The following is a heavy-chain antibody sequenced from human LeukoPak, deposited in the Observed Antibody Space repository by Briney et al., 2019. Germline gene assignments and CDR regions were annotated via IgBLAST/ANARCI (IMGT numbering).Heavy chain of an antibody. CDR3: ASRVFDY. CDR2: ISSDGTNK. V-gene: IGHV3-30*04. CDR1: RFTFRNYA. D-gene: IGHD3-10*01. J-gene: IGHJ4*02. Sequence: QTGGSLRLSCAASRFTFRNYAMHWVRQAPGKGLEWEAVISSDGTNKDYADSVKGRFTISRDNSKDTLYLQMNSLRAEDTAVYYCASRVFDYWGQGTLVTVSS.